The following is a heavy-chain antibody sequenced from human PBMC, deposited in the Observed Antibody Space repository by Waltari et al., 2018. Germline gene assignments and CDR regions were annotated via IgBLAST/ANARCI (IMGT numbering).Heavy chain of an antibody. J-gene: IGHJ3*02. Sequence: QVQLQESGPGLVKPSETLSLTCAVSGYSLSSGYYWGCLRQPPGKGLEWIGSIYHSGSTYYNPSLKSRVTISVDTSKNQFSLKLSSVTAADTAVYYCARLLRWREDDFDIWGQGTMVTVSS. CDR2: IYHSGST. CDR3: ARLLRWREDDFDI. V-gene: IGHV4-38-2*01. CDR1: GYSLSSGYY. D-gene: IGHD3-3*01.